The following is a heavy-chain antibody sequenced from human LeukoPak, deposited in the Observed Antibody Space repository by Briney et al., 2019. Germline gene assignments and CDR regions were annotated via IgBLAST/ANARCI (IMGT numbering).Heavy chain of an antibody. D-gene: IGHD5-18*01. J-gene: IGHJ4*02. CDR2: INPNSGGT. CDR3: ATGSGYSYGYYYY. Sequence: GASVKVSCKASGYTFTGYYMHWVRQAPGQGLEWMGWINPNSGGTNYAQKFQGRATMTRDTSISTAYMELSRLRSDDTAVYYCATGSGYSYGYYYYWGQGTLVTVSS. V-gene: IGHV1-2*02. CDR1: GYTFTGYY.